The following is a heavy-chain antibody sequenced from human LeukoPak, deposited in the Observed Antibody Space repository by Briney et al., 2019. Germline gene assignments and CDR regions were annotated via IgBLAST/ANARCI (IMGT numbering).Heavy chain of an antibody. J-gene: IGHJ3*02. D-gene: IGHD5-18*01. CDR2: IYNSVST. Sequence: KPSETLSLICTVSGGSISSYYWNWIRQAAGKGLEWIGRIYNSVSTNYNPSLKRRVTMSVDTSKNQLSLKLSSVTAADTAVYYCARDLTTDMLSGHYDAFDIWGQGTVVTVSS. CDR1: GGSISSYY. V-gene: IGHV4-4*07. CDR3: ARDLTTDMLSGHYDAFDI.